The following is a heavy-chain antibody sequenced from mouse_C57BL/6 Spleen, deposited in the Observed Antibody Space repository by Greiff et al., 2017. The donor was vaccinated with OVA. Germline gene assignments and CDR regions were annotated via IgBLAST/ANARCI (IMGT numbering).Heavy chain of an antibody. CDR2: IDPNSGGT. CDR1: GYTFTSYW. CDR3: AREDYYGSSPYYYAMDD. J-gene: IGHJ4*01. Sequence: QVQLQQPGAELVKPGASVKLSCKASGYTFTSYWMHWVKQRPGRGLEWIGRIDPNSGGTKYNEKFKSKATLTVDKPSSTAYMQRSSLTSEDSAVYYCAREDYYGSSPYYYAMDDWGQGTSVTVSS. V-gene: IGHV1-72*01. D-gene: IGHD1-1*01.